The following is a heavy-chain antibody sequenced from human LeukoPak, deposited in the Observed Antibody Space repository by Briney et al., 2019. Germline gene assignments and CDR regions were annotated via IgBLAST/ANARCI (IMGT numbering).Heavy chain of an antibody. Sequence: SETLSLTCTVSGASFSSSTYYWGWIRQPPGKGLEWIGSIYYSGSTYYNPSLKSRVTMSVDTSKNQFSLKLSSVTTADTAVYYCARHAGGIAAAGTRPFDYWGQGTLVTVSS. CDR3: ARHAGGIAAAGTRPFDY. V-gene: IGHV4-39*01. D-gene: IGHD6-13*01. CDR1: GASFSSSTYY. CDR2: IYYSGST. J-gene: IGHJ4*02.